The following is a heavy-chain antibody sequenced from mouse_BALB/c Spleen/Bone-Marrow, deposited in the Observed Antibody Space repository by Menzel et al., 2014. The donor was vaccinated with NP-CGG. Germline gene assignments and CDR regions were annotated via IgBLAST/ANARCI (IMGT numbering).Heavy chain of an antibody. CDR1: GFSLTTYV. CDR2: IWSDGST. D-gene: IGHD1-2*01. J-gene: IGHJ4*01. CDR3: ATSLLRPAMDY. Sequence: VQGVESGPGLVAPSQSLSITCTVSGFSLTTYVLHWVRQPPGKALEWLGVIWSDGSTTYNSALKSRLSISKDNSKSQVFLKMSSLQTDDTAMYYCATSLLRPAMDYWGQGTSVTVSS. V-gene: IGHV2-6*02.